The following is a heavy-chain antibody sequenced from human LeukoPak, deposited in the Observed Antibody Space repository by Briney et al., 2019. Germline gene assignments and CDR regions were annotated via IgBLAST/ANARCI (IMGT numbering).Heavy chain of an antibody. CDR2: TYSGGST. CDR1: GFTVSRNY. V-gene: IGHV3-66*01. CDR3: ARAGPSSSWHQFDY. Sequence: PGGSLRLSCAASGFTVSRNYMSWVRQAPGKGLEWVSVTYSGGSTYYADSVKGRFTISRDNSKNTRYLQMNSLRAEDTAVYYCARAGPSSSWHQFDYWGQGTLVSVSS. J-gene: IGHJ4*02. D-gene: IGHD6-13*01.